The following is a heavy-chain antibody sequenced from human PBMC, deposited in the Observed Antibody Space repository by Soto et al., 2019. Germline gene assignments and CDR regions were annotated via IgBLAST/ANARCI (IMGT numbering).Heavy chain of an antibody. V-gene: IGHV3-21*01. J-gene: IGHJ6*02. CDR3: ARDHKTTVTGYYGMDV. D-gene: IGHD4-17*01. Sequence: GGSLRLSCAASGFTCSSYSMNWVRQAPGKGLEWVSSISSSSSYIYYADSVKGRFTISRDNAKSSLYPQMNSLRAEDTAVYYCARDHKTTVTGYYGMDVWGQGTTVTVSS. CDR2: ISSSSSYI. CDR1: GFTCSSYS.